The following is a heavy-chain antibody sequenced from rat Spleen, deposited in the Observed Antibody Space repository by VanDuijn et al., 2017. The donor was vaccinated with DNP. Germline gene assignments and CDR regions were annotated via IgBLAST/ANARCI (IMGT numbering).Heavy chain of an antibody. CDR2: ISNDGSST. CDR3: ASRPPPTRGPFDY. CDR1: GFTFSDHN. Sequence: EVQLVESGGGLVQPGRSLKLSCAASGFTFSDHNMAWVRQAPKKGLEWVATISNDGSSTYYRDSVKGRFTISRDDARGTLYLQMDSLKSEDTATYYCASRPPPTRGPFDYWGQGVMVTVSS. J-gene: IGHJ2*01. D-gene: IGHD1-4*01. V-gene: IGHV5-7*01.